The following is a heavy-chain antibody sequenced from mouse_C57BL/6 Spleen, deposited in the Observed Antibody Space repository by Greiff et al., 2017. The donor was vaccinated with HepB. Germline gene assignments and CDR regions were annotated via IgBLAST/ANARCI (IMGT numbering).Heavy chain of an antibody. V-gene: IGHV1-77*01. CDR2: IGPGSGST. D-gene: IGHD2-2*01. CDR1: GYTFTDYY. Sequence: QVQLQQSGAELVKPGASVKISCKASGYTFTDYYINWVKQRPGQGLEWIGKIGPGSGSTYYNEKFKGKATLTADKSTSTDYMQLSSLTSEDSAVYFCARFHMVTTLAMDYWGQGTSVTVSS. CDR3: ARFHMVTTLAMDY. J-gene: IGHJ4*01.